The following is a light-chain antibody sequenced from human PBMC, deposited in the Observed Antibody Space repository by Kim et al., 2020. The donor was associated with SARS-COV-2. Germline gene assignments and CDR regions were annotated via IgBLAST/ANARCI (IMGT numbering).Light chain of an antibody. Sequence: QSALTQPPSASGSPGQSVTISCTGTSSDVGDSKYVSWYQQHPGKAPKLMIYEVSKRPSGVPDRFSASKSGNTASLTVSGLQAEDEADYYCSTRHLFG. CDR2: EVS. V-gene: IGLV2-8*01. CDR3: STRHL. J-gene: IGLJ1*01. CDR1: SSDVGDSKY.